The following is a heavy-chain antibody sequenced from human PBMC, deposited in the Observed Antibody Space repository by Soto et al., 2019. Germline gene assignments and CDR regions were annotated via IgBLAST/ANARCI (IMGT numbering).Heavy chain of an antibody. J-gene: IGHJ4*02. CDR3: TRVDPEGYSDY. CDR1: GGSISNYY. D-gene: IGHD4-4*01. CDR2: ISYSGRT. Sequence: QVQLQESGPGLVKPSETLSLTCTVPGGSISNYYWSWIRQPPGKGLEWIGYISYSGRTSYNPSLRSRVTISVETARNQFSLILSSVTAADTAVYFCTRVDPEGYSDYWGQGTLVTVSA. V-gene: IGHV4-59*01.